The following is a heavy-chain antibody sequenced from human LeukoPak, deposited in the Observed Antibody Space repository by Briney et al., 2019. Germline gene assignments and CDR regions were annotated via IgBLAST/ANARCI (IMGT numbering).Heavy chain of an antibody. D-gene: IGHD3-10*01. Sequence: GGSLRLSCVASGFTFSSCAMSWVRQAPGKGLEWVSAISGSGDTTHYADSVKGRFTISRDNSKNTLYLQMSSLRAEDTAVYYCAKDPRLVRGVIVDYWGQGTLVTVSS. CDR1: GFTFSSCA. CDR3: AKDPRLVRGVIVDY. CDR2: ISGSGDTT. J-gene: IGHJ4*02. V-gene: IGHV3-23*01.